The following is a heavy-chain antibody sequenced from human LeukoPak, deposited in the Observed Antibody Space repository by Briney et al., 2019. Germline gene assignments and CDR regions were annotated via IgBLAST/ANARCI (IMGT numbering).Heavy chain of an antibody. CDR1: GLTFSTYG. D-gene: IGHD2-21*01. J-gene: IGHJ4*02. V-gene: IGHV3-23*01. CDR3: ARAPVTSCRGAYCYPFDY. Sequence: GGSLRLSCAASGLTFSTYGMSWVRQAPGKGLEWVSVISGSGGSTYYADSVRGRFTISRDNSKNKLYLQMNSLRLEDAAVYFCARAPVTSCRGAYCYPFDYWGQGTQVTVSS. CDR2: ISGSGGST.